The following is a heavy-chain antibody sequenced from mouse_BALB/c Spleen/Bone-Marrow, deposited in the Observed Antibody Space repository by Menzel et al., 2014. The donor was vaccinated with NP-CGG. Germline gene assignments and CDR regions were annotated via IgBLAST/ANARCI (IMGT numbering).Heavy chain of an antibody. J-gene: IGHJ1*01. CDR1: GYTFTNYW. CDR3: ARYYNYYFDV. Sequence: VQGVESGAEGVKPGASVRLSCKTSGYTFTNYWMHWVEQRPGQGLEWIGDINPSNGRATYSEKFKSKATLTVDTSSSTAYMQLSSLTSEDSAVYYCARYYNYYFDVWGAGTTVTVSS. V-gene: IGHV1S81*02. CDR2: INPSNGRA. D-gene: IGHD1-1*01.